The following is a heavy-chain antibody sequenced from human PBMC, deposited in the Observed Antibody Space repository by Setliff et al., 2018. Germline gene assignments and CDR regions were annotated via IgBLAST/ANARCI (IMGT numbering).Heavy chain of an antibody. V-gene: IGHV3-11*01. Sequence: GGSLRLSCAASGFTFSDYYMGWIRQAPGKGLEWVSYISSGGSTMYYVDSVKGRFTISRDNAKNSLYLQMNSLRAEDTAMYYCVRPLEYWGQGTLVTVSS. CDR2: ISSGGSTM. J-gene: IGHJ4*02. CDR1: GFTFSDYY. D-gene: IGHD6-6*01. CDR3: VRPLEY.